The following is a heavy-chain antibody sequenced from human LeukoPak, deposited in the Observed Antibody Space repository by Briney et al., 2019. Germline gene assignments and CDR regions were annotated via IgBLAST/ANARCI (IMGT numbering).Heavy chain of an antibody. CDR1: GGSFSGYY. J-gene: IGHJ5*02. D-gene: IGHD2-2*01. Sequence: SETLSLTCAVYGGSFSGYYWSWIRQPPGKGLEWIGEINHSGSTNYNPSLKSRVTISVDTSKNQFSLKLSSVTAADTAVYYCARHGRKYQLLRWFDPWGQGTLVTVSS. CDR3: ARHGRKYQLLRWFDP. V-gene: IGHV4-34*01. CDR2: INHSGST.